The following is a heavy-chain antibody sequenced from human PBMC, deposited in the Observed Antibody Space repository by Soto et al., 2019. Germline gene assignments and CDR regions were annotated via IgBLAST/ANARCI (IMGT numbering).Heavy chain of an antibody. CDR2: IYYSGST. D-gene: IGHD5-18*01. CDR1: VGAIRRGGYY. J-gene: IGHJ6*02. Sequence: TLSPTCTVSVGAIRRGGYYWIWVRHSPRRGLEWIGNIYYSGSTYYNPSLKSRLTISVDTSKNQFSLNLSSVTAADTAVYYCARDRLMATAGTARHYFGLDVWGQGTTVTVSS. CDR3: ARDRLMATAGTARHYFGLDV. V-gene: IGHV4-31*03.